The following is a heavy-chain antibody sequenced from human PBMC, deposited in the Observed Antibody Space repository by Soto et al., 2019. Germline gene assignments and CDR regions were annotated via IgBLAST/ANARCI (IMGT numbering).Heavy chain of an antibody. D-gene: IGHD3-10*01. CDR3: ARSSMVPVYYFEF. CDR2: IYDSGST. CDR1: GDSLKNHY. Sequence: SETLSLTCSVSGDSLKNHYWAWIRHSPGKGLEWIGNIYDSGSTNYSPALKSRVSMSVDTSKNLFSLKMNSVTAADTAVYYCARSSMVPVYYFEFWGQGTVVT. V-gene: IGHV4-59*11. J-gene: IGHJ4*02.